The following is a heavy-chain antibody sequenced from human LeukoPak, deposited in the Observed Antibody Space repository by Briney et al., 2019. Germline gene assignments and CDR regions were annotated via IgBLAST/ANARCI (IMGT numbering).Heavy chain of an antibody. V-gene: IGHV4-59*06. D-gene: IGHD5-24*01. Sequence: SETLSLTCTVSGGSISSYYWSWIRQHPGKGLEWIGYIYYSGSTYYNPSLKSRVTISVDTSKNQFSLKLSSVTAADTAVYYCARDKAISQAFDIWGQGTMVTVSS. CDR3: ARDKAISQAFDI. CDR1: GGSISSYY. CDR2: IYYSGST. J-gene: IGHJ3*02.